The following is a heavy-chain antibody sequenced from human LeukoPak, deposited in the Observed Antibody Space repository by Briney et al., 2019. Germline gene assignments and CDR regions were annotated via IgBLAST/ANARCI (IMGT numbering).Heavy chain of an antibody. CDR2: IYYSGST. CDR1: GGAISTYY. Sequence: PSETLSLTCTVSGGAISTYYWSWIRQPPGKGLEWLGYIYYSGSTSYNPSLKSRVTMSIDTSRNQFSLKLNSVTAADTAVYYCARDRDSSTWYSYFDYGGQGSLVTVSS. V-gene: IGHV4-59*01. D-gene: IGHD6-13*01. J-gene: IGHJ4*02. CDR3: ARDRDSSTWYSYFDY.